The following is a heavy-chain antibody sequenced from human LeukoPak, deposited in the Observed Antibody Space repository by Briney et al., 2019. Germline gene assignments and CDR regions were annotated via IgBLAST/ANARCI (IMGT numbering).Heavy chain of an antibody. Sequence: SETLSLTCTVSGGSISSSSYYWGWIRQPPGKGLEWIGEINHSGSTNYNPSLKSRVTISVDTSKNQFSLKLSSVTAADTAVYYCARRRTHYYGSGSRFDYWGQGTLVTVSS. D-gene: IGHD3-10*01. CDR3: ARRRTHYYGSGSRFDY. V-gene: IGHV4-39*07. CDR2: INHSGST. CDR1: GGSISSSSYY. J-gene: IGHJ4*02.